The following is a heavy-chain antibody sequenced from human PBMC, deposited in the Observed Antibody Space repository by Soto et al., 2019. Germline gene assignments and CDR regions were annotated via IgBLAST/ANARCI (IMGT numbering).Heavy chain of an antibody. D-gene: IGHD5-12*01. V-gene: IGHV3-48*02. CDR2: ISSSSSTI. Sequence: EVQLVESGGGLVQPGGSLRLSCAASGFTFSSYSMNWVRQAPGKGLEWVSYISSSSSTIYYADSVKGRFTISRDNAKNSLYLQMNSLRDEDTAVYYCARDHSRDGYNRVFDYWGQGTLVTVSS. CDR1: GFTFSSYS. CDR3: ARDHSRDGYNRVFDY. J-gene: IGHJ4*02.